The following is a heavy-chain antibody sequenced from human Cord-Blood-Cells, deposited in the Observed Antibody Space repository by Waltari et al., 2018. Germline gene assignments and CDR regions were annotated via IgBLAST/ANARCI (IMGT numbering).Heavy chain of an antibody. CDR3: ARAYNWNYFDY. CDR1: GYTFTSYA. D-gene: IGHD1-20*01. V-gene: IGHV1-3*01. J-gene: IGHJ4*02. Sequence: QVQLVQSGAEVKKPGASVKVSCKASGYTFTSYAMHLVRQAPGQRLEWMGWINAGNGNTKYSQKFQGRVTITRDTSASTAYMELSSLRSEDTAVYYCARAYNWNYFDYWGQGTLVTVSS. CDR2: INAGNGNT.